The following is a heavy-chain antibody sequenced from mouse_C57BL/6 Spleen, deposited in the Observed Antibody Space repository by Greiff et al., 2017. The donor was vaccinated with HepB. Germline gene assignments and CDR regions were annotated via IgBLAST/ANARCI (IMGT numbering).Heavy chain of an antibody. CDR1: GYTFTSYW. J-gene: IGHJ4*01. CDR3: ARGRPADYYAMDY. Sequence: VQLQQSGADLAKPGASVKLSCKASGYTFTSYWMHWVKQRPGQGLEWIGYINPSSGYTKYNQKFKDKATLTADKSSSTAYMQLSSLTYEDPAVYYCARGRPADYYAMDYWGQGTSVTVSS. CDR2: INPSSGYT. V-gene: IGHV1-7*01.